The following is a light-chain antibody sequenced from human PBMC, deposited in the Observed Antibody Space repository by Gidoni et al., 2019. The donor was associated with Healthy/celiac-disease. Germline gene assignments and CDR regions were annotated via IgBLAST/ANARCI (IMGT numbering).Light chain of an antibody. J-gene: IGKJ1*01. Sequence: DIQMTQSPSSLSASVGDRVTITCRASQSISSYLNWYQQKPGKAPKLLIYAASSLQSAIPSRFSGSGFGTDFTLTISSLQLEDFATYFCQQSYSTPWTFGQGTKVEIK. CDR3: QQSYSTPWT. V-gene: IGKV1-39*01. CDR2: AAS. CDR1: QSISSY.